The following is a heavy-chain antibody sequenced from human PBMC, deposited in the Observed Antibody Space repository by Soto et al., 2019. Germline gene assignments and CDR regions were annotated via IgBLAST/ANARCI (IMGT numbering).Heavy chain of an antibody. CDR3: ARAVGPFDY. Sequence: QVQLVESGGGVVQPGRSLRLSCEASGFTFSTYGMHWVRQAPGKGLEWVAVIWYDGSNKYYADSVKGRFTISRDNSKNTLYLQMNSLIAEDTAVYYCARAVGPFDYWGQGTLVTVSS. CDR1: GFTFSTYG. V-gene: IGHV3-33*01. CDR2: IWYDGSNK. J-gene: IGHJ4*02. D-gene: IGHD1-26*01.